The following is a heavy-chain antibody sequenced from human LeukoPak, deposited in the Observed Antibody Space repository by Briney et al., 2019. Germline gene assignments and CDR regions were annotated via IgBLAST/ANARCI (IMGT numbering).Heavy chain of an antibody. D-gene: IGHD1-26*01. Sequence: ASVKVSCKASEYTLTSYYLHWVRQAPGQGLEWMAIINPSGGSTSYAQKFQGRVTMTRDTSTSTVYMELSSLRSEDTAVYYCARGSHSGSYPARIDYWGQGTLVTVSS. CDR1: EYTLTSYY. CDR2: INPSGGST. V-gene: IGHV1-46*01. CDR3: ARGSHSGSYPARIDY. J-gene: IGHJ4*02.